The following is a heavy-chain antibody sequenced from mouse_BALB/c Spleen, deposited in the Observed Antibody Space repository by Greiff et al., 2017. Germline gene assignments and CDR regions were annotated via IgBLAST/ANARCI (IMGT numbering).Heavy chain of an antibody. J-gene: IGHJ1*01. CDR2: IWGDGST. V-gene: IGHV2-3*01. Sequence: VKLMESGPGLVAPSQSLSITCTVSGFSLTSYGVSWVRQPPGKGLEWLGVIWGDGSTNYHSALISRLSMSKDNAKSQVFLEQNSLQSDDTATYYCAKGVNDGSSYLDVWGAGTTVTVSS. D-gene: IGHD1-1*01. CDR3: AKGVNDGSSYLDV. CDR1: GFSLTSYG.